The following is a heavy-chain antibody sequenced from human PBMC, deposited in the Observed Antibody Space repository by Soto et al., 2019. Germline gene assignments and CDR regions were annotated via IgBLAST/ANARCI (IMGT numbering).Heavy chain of an antibody. CDR2: INHSGST. CDR1: GGSFSGYY. CDR3: ARGIMSDYYGSGSYSDY. D-gene: IGHD3-10*01. J-gene: IGHJ4*02. Sequence: SETLSFTCAVYGGSFSGYYWSWIRQPPGKGLEWIGEINHSGSTNYNPSLKSRVTISVDTSKNQFSLKLSSVTAADTAVYYCARGIMSDYYGSGSYSDYWGQGTLVTVSS. V-gene: IGHV4-34*01.